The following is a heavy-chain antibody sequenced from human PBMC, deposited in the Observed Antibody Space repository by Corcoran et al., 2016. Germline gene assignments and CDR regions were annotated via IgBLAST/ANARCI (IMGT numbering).Heavy chain of an antibody. CDR2: INHSGST. D-gene: IGHD3-9*01. CDR1: GGSFSGYY. J-gene: IGHJ4*02. CDR3: ARGRTNDIDY. V-gene: IGHV4-34*01. Sequence: QVQLQQWGAGLLKPSETLSLTCAVYGGSFSGYYWSWIRQPPGKGLEWIGEINHSGSTNYNPSLKSRVTISVDTSKNQFSLKLSSVTAADTAVYYCARGRTNDIDYWGQGTLVTVSS.